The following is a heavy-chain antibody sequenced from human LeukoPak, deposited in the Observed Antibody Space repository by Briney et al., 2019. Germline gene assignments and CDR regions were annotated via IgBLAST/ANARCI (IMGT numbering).Heavy chain of an antibody. CDR2: MNPNSGNT. D-gene: IGHD2-2*01. Sequence: ASVKVSCKASGYTFTSYDINWVRQATGQGLEWMGWMNPNSGNTGCAQEFQGRVTMTRNTSISTAYMELSRLRSDDTAVYYCAREWGPYCSSTSCPYNWFDPWGQGTLVTVSS. CDR1: GYTFTSYD. J-gene: IGHJ5*02. CDR3: AREWGPYCSSTSCPYNWFDP. V-gene: IGHV1-8*01.